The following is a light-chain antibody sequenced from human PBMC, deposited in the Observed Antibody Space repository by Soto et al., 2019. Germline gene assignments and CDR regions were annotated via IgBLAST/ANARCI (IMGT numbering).Light chain of an antibody. J-gene: IGKJ3*01. CDR1: QSISSY. Sequence: DIQMTQSPSSLSASVGDRVTITCRASQSISSYLNWYQQKPGKAPKLLIYAASSLQSGVPSRFSGSGSGTDFTLTIRSLQPEDFSTYYCQQSYRTPKVTFGPGTKVDIQ. CDR3: QQSYRTPKVT. V-gene: IGKV1-39*01. CDR2: AAS.